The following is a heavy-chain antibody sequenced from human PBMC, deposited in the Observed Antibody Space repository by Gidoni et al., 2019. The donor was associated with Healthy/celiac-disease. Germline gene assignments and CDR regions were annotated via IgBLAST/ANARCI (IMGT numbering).Heavy chain of an antibody. Sequence: QRQLVESGGGGVQAGRCLRLACPASGFTFSSYSMHWVRQAPGKGLEWVAVISYDGSNKYYADSVKGRFTISRDNSKNTLYLKMNSLRAEDTAVYYCARQFLEWLSYPQYGMDVWGQGTTVTVSS. CDR2: ISYDGSNK. D-gene: IGHD3-3*01. CDR3: ARQFLEWLSYPQYGMDV. V-gene: IGHV3-30*04. CDR1: GFTFSSYS. J-gene: IGHJ6*02.